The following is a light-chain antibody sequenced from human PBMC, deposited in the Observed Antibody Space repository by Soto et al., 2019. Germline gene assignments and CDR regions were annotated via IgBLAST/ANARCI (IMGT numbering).Light chain of an antibody. V-gene: IGKV3D-20*01. Sequence: EIVLTQYPATLSLSPGERATLSCEASQRITSRYLAWYQQKPGLAPRLLIYDTSTRATGIPDRFSGSGSGTDFILTISRLEPEDFAVYYCQQYGRSPITFGQGTRLEIK. J-gene: IGKJ5*01. CDR1: QRITSRY. CDR2: DTS. CDR3: QQYGRSPIT.